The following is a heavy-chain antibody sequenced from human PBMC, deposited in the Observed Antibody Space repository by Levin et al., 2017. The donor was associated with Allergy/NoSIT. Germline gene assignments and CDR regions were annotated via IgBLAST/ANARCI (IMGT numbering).Heavy chain of an antibody. J-gene: IGHJ4*02. V-gene: IGHV3-48*02. CDR1: GFPFGTYA. CDR3: ARDLGNSGWSFDL. Sequence: GGSLRLSCTASGFPFGTYAMVWVRQAPGKGLEWISYISGISSHMYYADSVKGRFTVSRDNHRNSLSLQMNGLRDEDTADYYCARDLGNSGWSFDLWGQGTRVTV. CDR2: ISGISSHM. D-gene: IGHD6-13*01.